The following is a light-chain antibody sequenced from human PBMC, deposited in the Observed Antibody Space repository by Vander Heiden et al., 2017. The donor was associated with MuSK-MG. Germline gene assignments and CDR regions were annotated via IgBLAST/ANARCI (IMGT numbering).Light chain of an antibody. J-gene: IGLJ1*01. CDR1: SSDVGGYNY. CDR3: SSYKSSSTLEV. V-gene: IGLV2-14*01. CDR2: DVS. Sequence: QSALTQPASVSGSPGQSITISCTGTSSDVGGYNYVSWYQQHTGKAPKLMIYDVSNRPSGVSNRFSGSKSGNTASLTISGLQAEDEADYYCSSYKSSSTLEVFGTGTKVTVL.